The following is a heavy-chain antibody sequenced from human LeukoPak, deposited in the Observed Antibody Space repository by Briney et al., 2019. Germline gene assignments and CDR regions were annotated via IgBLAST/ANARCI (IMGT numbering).Heavy chain of an antibody. CDR2: IYSGGST. J-gene: IGHJ5*02. CDR3: ARDNYESSGYYSYNWFDP. V-gene: IGHV3-53*01. CDR1: GFTFSSYG. D-gene: IGHD3-22*01. Sequence: PGGSLRLSCAASGFTFSSYGMHWVRQAPGKGLEWVSVIYSGGSTYYADSVKGRFTISRDNSKNTLYLQMNSLRAEDTALYYCARDNYESSGYYSYNWFDPWGQGTLVTVSS.